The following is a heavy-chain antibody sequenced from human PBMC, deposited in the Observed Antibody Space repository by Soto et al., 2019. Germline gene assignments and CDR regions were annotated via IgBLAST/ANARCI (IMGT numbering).Heavy chain of an antibody. V-gene: IGHV3-21*01. J-gene: IGHJ4*02. CDR3: ARTPPGVYTYPLYYFDY. Sequence: GGSLRLCCAASGFTFSSYSMNWVRQAPGKGLEWVSSISSSSSYIYYADSVKGRFTISRDNAKNSLYLQMNSLRAEDTAVYYCARTPPGVYTYPLYYFDYWGQGTLVTVSS. CDR2: ISSSSSYI. CDR1: GFTFSSYS. D-gene: IGHD2-2*01.